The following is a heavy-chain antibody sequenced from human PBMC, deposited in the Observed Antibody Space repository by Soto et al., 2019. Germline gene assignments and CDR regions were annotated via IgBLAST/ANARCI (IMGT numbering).Heavy chain of an antibody. CDR2: IKDGGST. V-gene: IGHV4-34*01. J-gene: IGHJ4*02. D-gene: IGHD5-12*01. CDR1: GGSLSGYY. Sequence: QVQLQQWGAGLLKPSESLFLNCAVNGGSLSGYYWSWIRKPPGKGLEWIGEIKDGGSTNYSPSLRGRATISSDASNNQFSLRLNSVTAADTGVYYCARGQEGVVATHWDQGALVTVSS. CDR3: ARGQEGVVATH.